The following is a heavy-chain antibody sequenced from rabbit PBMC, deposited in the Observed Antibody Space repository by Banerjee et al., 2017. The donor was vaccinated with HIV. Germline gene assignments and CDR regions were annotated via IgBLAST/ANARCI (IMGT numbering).Heavy chain of an antibody. CDR1: GFSFSSAYD. Sequence: QSLEESGGDLVKPGASLTLTCTASGFSFSSAYDMSWVRQAPGKGLEWIGCIYIGSGSTYYASWAKGRFTISKTSSTTVTLQMTSLTAADTATYFCARDLAAVTGWNFGLWGQGTLVTVS. CDR3: ARDLAAVTGWNFGL. J-gene: IGHJ4*01. D-gene: IGHD7-1*01. V-gene: IGHV1S40*01. CDR2: IYIGSGST.